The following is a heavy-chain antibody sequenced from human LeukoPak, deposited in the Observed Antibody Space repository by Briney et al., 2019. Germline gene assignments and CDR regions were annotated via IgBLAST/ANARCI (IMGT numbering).Heavy chain of an antibody. Sequence: SETLSLTCAVYGGSFSGYYWSWIRQPPGKGLEWIGEINHSGSTNYNPSLKSRVTISVDTSKNQFPLKLSSVTAADTAVYYCARQRGRIVGATIMEYWGQGTLVTVSS. CDR3: ARQRGRIVGATIMEY. V-gene: IGHV4-34*01. J-gene: IGHJ4*02. D-gene: IGHD1-26*01. CDR2: INHSGST. CDR1: GGSFSGYY.